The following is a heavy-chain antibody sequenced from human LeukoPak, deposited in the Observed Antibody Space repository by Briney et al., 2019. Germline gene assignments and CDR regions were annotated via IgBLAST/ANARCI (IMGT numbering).Heavy chain of an antibody. V-gene: IGHV3-7*01. D-gene: IGHD4-11*01. Sequence: GGSLRLSCAASGFTFSSYAMHWVRQAPGKGLEWVANIKQDGSEKYYVDSLKGRFTISRDNAKSSLYLQMNSLGAEDTAVYYCVSSYDYSGTGSFDHWGQGILVTVSS. CDR1: GFTFSSYA. CDR3: VSSYDYSGTGSFDH. CDR2: IKQDGSEK. J-gene: IGHJ4*02.